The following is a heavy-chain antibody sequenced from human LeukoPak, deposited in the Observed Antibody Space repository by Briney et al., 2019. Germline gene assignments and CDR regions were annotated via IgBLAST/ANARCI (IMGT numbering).Heavy chain of an antibody. V-gene: IGHV3-21*01. CDR3: ARAPSKYDFWSGYHYYYMDV. Sequence: GGSLRLSCAASGFTFSSYSMNWVRQAPGKGLEWVSSISSSSSYIYYADSVKGRFTISRDNAKNSLYLQMNSLRAEDTAVYCCARAPSKYDFWSGYHYYYMDVWGKGTTVTVSS. D-gene: IGHD3-3*01. CDR1: GFTFSSYS. CDR2: ISSSSSYI. J-gene: IGHJ6*03.